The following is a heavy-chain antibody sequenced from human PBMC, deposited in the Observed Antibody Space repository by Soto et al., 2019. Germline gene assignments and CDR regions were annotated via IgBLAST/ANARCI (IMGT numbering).Heavy chain of an antibody. V-gene: IGHV3-23*01. D-gene: IGHD6-19*01. CDR3: AKDSAVASMGP. Sequence: GGSLRLSCAASGFTFSGYAMSWVRQAPGKGLEWVSAISGSGGSTYYADSVKGRFTISRDNSKNTLYLQMNSLRAEDTAVYYCAKDSAVASMGPWGQGTLVTVSS. CDR2: ISGSGGST. J-gene: IGHJ5*02. CDR1: GFTFSGYA.